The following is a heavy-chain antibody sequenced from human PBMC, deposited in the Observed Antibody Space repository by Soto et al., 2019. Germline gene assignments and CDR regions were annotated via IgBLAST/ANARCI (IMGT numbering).Heavy chain of an antibody. V-gene: IGHV4-39*01. D-gene: IGHD3-9*01. J-gene: IGHJ4*02. CDR3: ARLEGLATISYYFDY. CDR2: IYYRGST. CDR1: GGSVSSSNYY. Sequence: QLQLQESGPGLVKPSETLSLTCTVSGGSVSSSNYYWGWIRQSPGKGLEWIGSIYYRGSTYYNPSLASRVTISVDKSKNQFSLKVISVTAADTAVYYCARLEGLATISYYFDYWGQGTLVTVSS.